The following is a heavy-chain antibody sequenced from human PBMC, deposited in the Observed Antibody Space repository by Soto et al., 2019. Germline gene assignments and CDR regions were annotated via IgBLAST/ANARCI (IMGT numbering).Heavy chain of an antibody. Sequence: GSLRLSCAASGFTFSSYSMNWVRQAPGKGLEWVSSISSSSSYIYYADSVKGRFTISRDNAKNSLYLQMNSLRAEDPAVYYCARGGVSGYDVDYYYYMDVWGKGTTVTVSS. D-gene: IGHD5-12*01. V-gene: IGHV3-21*01. J-gene: IGHJ6*03. CDR1: GFTFSSYS. CDR2: ISSSSSYI. CDR3: ARGGVSGYDVDYYYYMDV.